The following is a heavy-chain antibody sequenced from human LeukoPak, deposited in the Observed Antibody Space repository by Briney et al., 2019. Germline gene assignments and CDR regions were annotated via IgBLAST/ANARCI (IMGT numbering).Heavy chain of an antibody. CDR1: GFTFSSYA. D-gene: IGHD4-17*01. J-gene: IGHJ3*02. CDR2: ISSNGGST. V-gene: IGHV3-64*01. CDR3: ARAYGDYVDDAFDI. Sequence: GGSLRLSCAASGFTFSSYAMHWVRQAPGKGLEYVSAISSNGGSTYYANPVKGRFTISRDNSKNTLYLQMGSLRAEDMAVYYCARAYGDYVDDAFDIWGQGTMVTVSS.